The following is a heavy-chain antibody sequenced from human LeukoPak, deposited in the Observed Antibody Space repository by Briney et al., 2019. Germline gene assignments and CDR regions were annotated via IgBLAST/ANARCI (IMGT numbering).Heavy chain of an antibody. Sequence: GGSLRLSCTVSGFTVSSNSMSWVRQAPGKGLEWVSSISSSSSYIYYADSVKGRFTISRDNAKNSLYLQMNSLRAEDTAVYYCARDRSRYCSSTSCYGEVGYWGQGTLVTVSS. CDR3: ARDRSRYCSSTSCYGEVGY. V-gene: IGHV3-21*01. D-gene: IGHD2-2*01. CDR2: ISSSSSYI. J-gene: IGHJ4*02. CDR1: GFTVSSNS.